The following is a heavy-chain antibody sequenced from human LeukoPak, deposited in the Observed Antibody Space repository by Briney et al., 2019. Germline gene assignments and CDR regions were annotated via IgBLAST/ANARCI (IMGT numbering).Heavy chain of an antibody. CDR3: ARGPLLWFGELSPRAFDI. CDR1: GFTFSSYS. D-gene: IGHD3-10*01. V-gene: IGHV3-21*01. CDR2: ISSSSSYI. J-gene: IGHJ3*02. Sequence: GGSLRLSCAASGFTFSSYSMNWVRQAPGKGLEWVSSISSSSSYIYYADSVKGRFAISRDNAKNSLYLQMNSLRAEDTAVYYCARGPLLWFGELSPRAFDIWGQGTMVTVSS.